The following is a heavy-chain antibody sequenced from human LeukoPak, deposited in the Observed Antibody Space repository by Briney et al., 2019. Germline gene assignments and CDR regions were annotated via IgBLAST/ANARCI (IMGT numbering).Heavy chain of an antibody. CDR2: IRGKANSYAT. Sequence: GGSLRLSCAASGFTFSGSAMHWVRQASGKGLEWVGRIRGKANSYATAYAASVKGRFTISRDDSKNTAYLQMNSLKTEDTAVYYCTRVGQYSNWFDPWGQGTLVTVSS. CDR3: TRVGQYSNWFDP. J-gene: IGHJ5*02. V-gene: IGHV3-73*01. CDR1: GFTFSGSA. D-gene: IGHD1-26*01.